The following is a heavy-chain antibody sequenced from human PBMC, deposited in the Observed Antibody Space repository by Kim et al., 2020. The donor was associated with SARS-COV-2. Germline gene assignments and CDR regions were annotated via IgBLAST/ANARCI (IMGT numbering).Heavy chain of an antibody. CDR3: ARDPSYYAY. J-gene: IGHJ4*02. CDR1: GDSVSGYY. V-gene: IGHV4-59*02. CDR2: ISYSGTT. Sequence: SETLSLTCTVSGDSVSGYYWGWIRQPPGKGLEWVGYISYSGTTYYNPSLTSRLTISIDTSKNQFFLSLGSLTVADTAIYYCARDPSYYAYWGPGTLVTVSS.